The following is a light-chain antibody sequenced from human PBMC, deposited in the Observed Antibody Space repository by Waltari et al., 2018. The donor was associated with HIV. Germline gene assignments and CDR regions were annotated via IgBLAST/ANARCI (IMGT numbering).Light chain of an antibody. J-gene: IGLJ2*01. CDR3: CSYAGSYPVV. CDR2: DVS. Sequence: QSALTQPRSVSGSPGQSVTISCTGTSRDVGVYNFVSWYHQHPGKAPNLMIYDVSKRPSGVPDRFSGSKSGNTASLTISGLQAEDESDYYCCSYAGSYPVVFGGGTKLTVL. V-gene: IGLV2-11*01. CDR1: SRDVGVYNF.